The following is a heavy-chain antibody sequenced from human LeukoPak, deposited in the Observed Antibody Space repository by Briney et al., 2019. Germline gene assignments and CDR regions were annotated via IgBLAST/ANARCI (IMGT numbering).Heavy chain of an antibody. CDR3: AKDSGGGSGSYLWFDP. V-gene: IGHV3-30*18. Sequence: GGSLRLSCAASGLTFSSYGMHWVRQAPGKGLEWVAVISYDGSNKYYADSVKGRFTISRDNSKNTLYLQMNSLRAEDTAVYYCAKDSGGGSGSYLWFDPWGQGTLVTVSS. D-gene: IGHD3-10*01. CDR1: GLTFSSYG. J-gene: IGHJ5*02. CDR2: ISYDGSNK.